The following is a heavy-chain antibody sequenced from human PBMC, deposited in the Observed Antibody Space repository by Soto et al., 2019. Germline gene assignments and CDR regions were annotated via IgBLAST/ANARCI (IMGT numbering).Heavy chain of an antibody. CDR3: ARDGGYCSGGSCFYFDY. V-gene: IGHV1-69*01. D-gene: IGHD2-15*01. Sequence: QVQLVQSGAEVKKPGSSVKVSCKASGGTFSSYAISWVRQAPGQGLEWMGGIISIFGTANYAQKFQGRVTITADESTSTAYMELSSLRSEDTAVYYCARDGGYCSGGSCFYFDYWGQGTLVTVSS. CDR1: GGTFSSYA. J-gene: IGHJ4*02. CDR2: IISIFGTA.